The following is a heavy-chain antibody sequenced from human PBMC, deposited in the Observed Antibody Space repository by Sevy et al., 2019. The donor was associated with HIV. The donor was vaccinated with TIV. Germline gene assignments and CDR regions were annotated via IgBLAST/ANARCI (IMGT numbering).Heavy chain of an antibody. J-gene: IGHJ4*02. CDR2: ISGSGGST. CDR1: GFTFSSYA. Sequence: GGSLRLSCAASGFTFSSYAMSWVRQAPGKGLEWVSAISGSGGSTYYADSVKGRFTISRDNSKNTLYLQMNSLRAEDTAVYYCAEVPGGVTMVRGVIITSFDYWGQGTLVTVSS. D-gene: IGHD3-10*01. V-gene: IGHV3-23*01. CDR3: AEVPGGVTMVRGVIITSFDY.